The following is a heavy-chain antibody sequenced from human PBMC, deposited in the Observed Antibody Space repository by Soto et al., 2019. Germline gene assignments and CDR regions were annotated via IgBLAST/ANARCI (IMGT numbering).Heavy chain of an antibody. V-gene: IGHV4-39*01. CDR1: GGSISSDIYY. CDR2: IYYSGNT. J-gene: IGHJ3*02. CDR3: AKHTDFGSGSSWLGSDNMDTDAFDI. Sequence: QLQLQESGPGLVKPSETLSLTCTVSGGSISSDIYYWGWIRQPPGKGLEWTGTIYYSGNTYYNPSLRSRVTISVDTSKNQFSLRLTSVTAADTAVYYCAKHTDFGSGSSWLGSDNMDTDAFDIWGQGTMVTVS. D-gene: IGHD3-10*01.